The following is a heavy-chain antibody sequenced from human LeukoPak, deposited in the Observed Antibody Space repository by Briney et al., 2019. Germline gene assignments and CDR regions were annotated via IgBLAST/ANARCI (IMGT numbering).Heavy chain of an antibody. V-gene: IGHV4-59*01. J-gene: IGHJ6*03. CDR3: ARISDCSSSSCPYYYYMDV. CDR1: GGSISSYY. D-gene: IGHD2-2*01. CDR2: IYYSGST. Sequence: SETLSLTCTVSGGSISSYYWSWIRQPPGKGLEWIGYIYYSGSTNYNPSLKSRVTISVDTSKNQFSLKLSSVTAADTAVYYCARISDCSSSSCPYYYYMDVWGKGTTVTVSS.